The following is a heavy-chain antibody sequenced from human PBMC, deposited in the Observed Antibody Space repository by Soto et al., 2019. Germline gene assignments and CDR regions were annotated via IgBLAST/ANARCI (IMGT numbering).Heavy chain of an antibody. Sequence: EVQLVESGGGLVKPGGSLRLSCAASSSSFSNAWMNWVRQAPGKGLEWVGRIKSKGDGGTTDYAAPVKGRFTISRDDSKKTLFLQMNSLKTEDTAVYYCTIDWTADYDFWSDYQGGGYYGMDVWGQGTTVTVSS. V-gene: IGHV3-15*07. CDR3: TIDWTADYDFWSDYQGGGYYGMDV. J-gene: IGHJ6*02. CDR1: SSSFSNAW. D-gene: IGHD3-3*01. CDR2: IKSKGDGGTT.